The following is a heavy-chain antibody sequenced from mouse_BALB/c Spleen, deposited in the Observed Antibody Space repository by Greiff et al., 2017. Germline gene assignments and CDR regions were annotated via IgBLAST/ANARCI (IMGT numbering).Heavy chain of an antibody. CDR2: ISSGSSTI. V-gene: IGHV5-17*02. D-gene: IGHD2-4*01. CDR1: GFTFSSFG. CDR3: ASQGGLRPYYYAMDY. J-gene: IGHJ4*01. Sequence: EVQGVESGGGLVQPGGSRKLSCAASGFTFSSFGMHWVRQAPEKGLEWVAYISSGSSTIYYADTVKGRFTISRDNPKNTLFLQMTSLRSEDTAMYYCASQGGLRPYYYAMDYWGQGTSVTVSS.